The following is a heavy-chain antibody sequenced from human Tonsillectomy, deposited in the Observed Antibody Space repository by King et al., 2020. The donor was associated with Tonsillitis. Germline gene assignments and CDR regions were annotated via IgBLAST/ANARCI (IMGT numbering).Heavy chain of an antibody. Sequence: QLQESGPGLVKPSETLSLTCTVSGGSISSYSWSWIRQPPGKGLEWIGYIYNSGSTNYNPSLKSRVTISVDTSKNQFSLKLSSVTAADTAVYFCARGGLERRHSVDYWGQGSLVTVSS. V-gene: IGHV4-59*01. J-gene: IGHJ4*02. D-gene: IGHD1-1*01. CDR3: ARGGLERRHSVDY. CDR1: GGSISSYS. CDR2: IYNSGST.